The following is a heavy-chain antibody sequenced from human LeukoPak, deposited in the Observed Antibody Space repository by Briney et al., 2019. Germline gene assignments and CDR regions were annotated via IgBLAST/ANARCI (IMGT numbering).Heavy chain of an antibody. D-gene: IGHD3-3*01. CDR1: GYTFTGYY. CDR2: INPNSGGT. CDR3: ARGMGNPFPKGITIFGVGIPAGGYYYMDV. Sequence: ASVKVSCKASGYTFTGYYMHWVRQAPEQGLEWMGWINPNSGGTNYAQKFQGRVTMTRDTSISTAYMELSRLRSDDTAVYYCARGMGNPFPKGITIFGVGIPAGGYYYMDVWGKGTTVTVSS. V-gene: IGHV1-2*02. J-gene: IGHJ6*03.